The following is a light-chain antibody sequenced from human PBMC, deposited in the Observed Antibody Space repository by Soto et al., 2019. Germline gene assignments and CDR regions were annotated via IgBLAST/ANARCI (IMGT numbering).Light chain of an antibody. V-gene: IGKV3-15*01. CDR3: QQYDKWPYT. CDR2: GAF. J-gene: IGKJ2*01. CDR1: QIIGTN. Sequence: EIVLTQSPATLSVSPGEGATLSCRTSQIIGTNLAWYQQKPGQAPRLLIYGAFIRAPGFPVRFRGTGSGSEFTLPISSLQSEDVALYFCQQYDKWPYTFGQGTNLELK.